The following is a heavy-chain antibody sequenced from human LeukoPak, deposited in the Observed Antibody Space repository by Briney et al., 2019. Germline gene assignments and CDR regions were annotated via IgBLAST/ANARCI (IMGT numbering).Heavy chain of an antibody. D-gene: IGHD3-9*01. CDR2: IYHSGIT. V-gene: IGHV4-38-2*02. Sequence: PSETLSLTCTVSGYSIRSGFYWGWIRQPPVKGLEWIGNIYHSGITYHTPSLKSRVTISVDTSKNQFYLKLSSVTAADTAVYYCARAVGSFDWLPLFDYWGQGTLVTVSS. CDR1: GYSIRSGFY. CDR3: ARAVGSFDWLPLFDY. J-gene: IGHJ4*02.